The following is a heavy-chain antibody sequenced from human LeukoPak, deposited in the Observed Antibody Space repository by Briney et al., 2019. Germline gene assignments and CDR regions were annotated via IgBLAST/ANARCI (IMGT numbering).Heavy chain of an antibody. CDR2: IYYSGST. V-gene: IGHV4-39*07. Sequence: SETLSLTCTVSGGSINSGTDYWGWIRQPPGKGLEWIGNIYYSGSTYYNPSLKSRVTISVDTSKNQFSLKLSSVTAADTAVYYCARGFVAAAGAPNFDYWGQGTLVTVSS. CDR1: GGSINSGTDY. CDR3: ARGFVAAAGAPNFDY. D-gene: IGHD6-13*01. J-gene: IGHJ4*02.